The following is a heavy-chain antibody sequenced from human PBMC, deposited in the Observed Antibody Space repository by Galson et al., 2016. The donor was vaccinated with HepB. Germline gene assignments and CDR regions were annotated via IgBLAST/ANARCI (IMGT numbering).Heavy chain of an antibody. CDR1: EYTFTRYY. Sequence: SVKVSCKASEYTFTRYYIHWVRQAPGQGLEWMGIINPNGAGTRYAQKFQGRVTMTRDTSTSTVYMELSSLRSEDTAVYYCARAIMTPSDNWFDPWGQGSLVTVSS. CDR3: ARAIMTPSDNWFDP. V-gene: IGHV1-46*01. D-gene: IGHD2-8*01. J-gene: IGHJ5*02. CDR2: INPNGAGT.